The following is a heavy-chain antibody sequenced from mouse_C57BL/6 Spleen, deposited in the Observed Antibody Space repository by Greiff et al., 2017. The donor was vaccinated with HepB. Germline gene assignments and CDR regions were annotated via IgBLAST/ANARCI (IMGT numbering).Heavy chain of an antibody. Sequence: VQLQQSGPVLVKPGASVKMSCKASGYTFTDYYMNWVKQSHGKSLEWIGVINPYNGGTSYNQKFKGKATLTVDKSSSTAYMELNSLTSEDSAVYYCARYGNHYFDYWGQGTTLTVSS. D-gene: IGHD2-1*01. CDR2: INPYNGGT. CDR3: ARYGNHYFDY. CDR1: GYTFTDYY. V-gene: IGHV1-19*01. J-gene: IGHJ2*01.